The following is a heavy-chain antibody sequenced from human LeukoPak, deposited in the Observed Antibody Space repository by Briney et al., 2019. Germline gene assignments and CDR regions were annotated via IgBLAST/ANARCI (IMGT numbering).Heavy chain of an antibody. D-gene: IGHD6-19*01. CDR1: GGSFSGYY. Sequence: SETLSLTCAVYGGSFSGYYWSWIRQPPGKGLEWIGEINHSGSTNYNPSLKSRVTISVDTSKNQFSLKLSSVTAADTAAYYCASRIAVSKFDYWGQGTLVTVSS. CDR2: INHSGST. V-gene: IGHV4-34*01. J-gene: IGHJ4*02. CDR3: ASRIAVSKFDY.